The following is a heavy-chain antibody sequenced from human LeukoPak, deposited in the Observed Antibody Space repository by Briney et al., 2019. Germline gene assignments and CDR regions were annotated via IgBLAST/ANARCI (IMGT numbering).Heavy chain of an antibody. J-gene: IGHJ4*02. CDR1: GFTFDDYA. V-gene: IGHV3-23*01. Sequence: PGGSLRLSCAASGFTFDDYAMHWVRQAPGKGLEWVSSISSSSSYIYYADSVKGRFTISRDNSKNTLYLQMNSLRAEDTAVYYCAKDSGDYGDYFDYWGQGTLVTVSS. D-gene: IGHD4-17*01. CDR2: ISSSSSYI. CDR3: AKDSGDYGDYFDY.